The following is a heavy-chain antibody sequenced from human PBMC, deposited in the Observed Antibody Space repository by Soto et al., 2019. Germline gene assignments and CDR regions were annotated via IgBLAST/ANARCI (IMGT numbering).Heavy chain of an antibody. CDR1: GGTFSSYA. V-gene: IGHV1-69*13. Sequence: SVKVSFKASGGTFSSYAISWVRQAPGQGLEWMGGIIPIFGTANYAQKFQGRVTITADESTSTAYMELSGLRSEDTAVYYCSGYDPVRGAFDIWGQGTMVTVSS. J-gene: IGHJ3*02. CDR3: SGYDPVRGAFDI. D-gene: IGHD5-12*01. CDR2: IIPIFGTA.